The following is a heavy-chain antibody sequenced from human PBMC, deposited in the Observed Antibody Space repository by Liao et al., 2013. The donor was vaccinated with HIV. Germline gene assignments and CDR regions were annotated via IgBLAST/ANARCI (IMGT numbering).Heavy chain of an antibody. V-gene: IGHV4-4*07. J-gene: IGHJ6*03. Sequence: QLQLQESGPGLVKPSETLSLTCTVSGGSISSYYWSWIRQPAGKGLEWIGRIYTSGSTNYNPSLKSRVTISVDTSKNQFSLKLSSVTAADTAVYYCARRARDCSSTSCRKYYYYYYYMDVWGKGTTVTVSS. CDR2: IYTSGST. CDR1: GGSISSYY. CDR3: ARRARDCSSTSCRKYYYYYYYMDV. D-gene: IGHD2-2*01.